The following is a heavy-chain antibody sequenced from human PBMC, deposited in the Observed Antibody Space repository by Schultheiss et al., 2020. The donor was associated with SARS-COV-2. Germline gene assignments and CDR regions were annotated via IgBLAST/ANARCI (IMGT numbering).Heavy chain of an antibody. CDR1: GGSISSYY. V-gene: IGHV4-59*12. CDR3: ASGVYRFLEWQERDY. Sequence: ETLSLTCTVSGGSISSYYWSWIRQPPGKGLEWIGYVFYSGNTNYNPSLKSRVTISVDTSKHQFSLRLRSATAADTAVYYCASGVYRFLEWQERDYWGQGTLVTVSS. D-gene: IGHD3-3*01. CDR2: VFYSGNT. J-gene: IGHJ4*02.